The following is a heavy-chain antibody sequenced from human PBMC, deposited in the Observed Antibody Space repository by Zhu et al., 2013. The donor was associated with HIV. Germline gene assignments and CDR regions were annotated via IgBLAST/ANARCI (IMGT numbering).Heavy chain of an antibody. CDR3: ARVPGGGSSSFFDL. CDR1: GYTFTGYY. CDR2: INPNSERT. D-gene: IGHD2-15*01. J-gene: IGHJ3*01. V-gene: IGHV1-2*02. Sequence: QVHLVQSGAEVKKPGASVKVSCKASGYTFTGYYIHWVRQAPGQGLEWMGWINPNSERTLYAQQFQGRVTMTGDTSISTAYMDLSGLKSDDTAVYYCARVPGGGSSSFFDLWGQGTMVTVSS.